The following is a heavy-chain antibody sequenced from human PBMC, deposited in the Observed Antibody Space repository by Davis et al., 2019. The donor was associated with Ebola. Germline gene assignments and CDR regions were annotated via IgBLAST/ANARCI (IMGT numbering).Heavy chain of an antibody. Sequence: SETLSLTCTVSGGSISSYYWSWIRQPPGKGLEWIGEINHSGSTYYNPSLKSRVTISVDTSKNQFSLKLSSVTAADTAVYYCARRGIAVAGTGYFQHWGQGTLVTVSS. D-gene: IGHD6-19*01. V-gene: IGHV4-34*01. CDR2: INHSGST. CDR3: ARRGIAVAGTGYFQH. J-gene: IGHJ1*01. CDR1: GGSISSYY.